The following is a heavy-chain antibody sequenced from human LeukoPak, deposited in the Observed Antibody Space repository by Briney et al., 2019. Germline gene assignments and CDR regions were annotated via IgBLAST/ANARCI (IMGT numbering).Heavy chain of an antibody. CDR2: IYYSGST. J-gene: IGHJ4*02. CDR3: ARLGLYSYGSYYFDY. V-gene: IGHV4-59*08. Sequence: SETLSLTCTVSGGSISSYYWSWIRQPPGKGLEWIGYIYYSGSTNYNPSLKSRVTISVDTSKNQFSLKLSSVTAAETAVYYCARLGLYSYGSYYFDYWGQGTLVTVSS. CDR1: GGSISSYY. D-gene: IGHD5-18*01.